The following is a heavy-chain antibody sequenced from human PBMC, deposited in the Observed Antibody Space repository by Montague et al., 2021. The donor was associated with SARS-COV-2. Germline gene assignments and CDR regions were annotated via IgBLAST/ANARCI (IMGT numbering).Heavy chain of an antibody. J-gene: IGHJ4*02. D-gene: IGHD6-13*01. CDR3: GFNSVAGAGDS. CDR2: IKQDGSET. CDR1: GLAISMYW. Sequence: SLRLSCAASGLAISMYWMTWVRQAPGKGLEWVANIKQDGSETYYADSVKGRFSISRDNTKNSLYLQLNSLRVDDTAVYYCGFNSVAGAGDSLGQGTPVTVSS. V-gene: IGHV3-7*01.